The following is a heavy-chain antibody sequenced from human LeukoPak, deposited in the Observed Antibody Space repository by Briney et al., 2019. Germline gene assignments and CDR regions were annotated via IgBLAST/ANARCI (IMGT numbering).Heavy chain of an antibody. CDR2: IYTSGST. D-gene: IGHD3-9*01. CDR3: ATELYYDIFTGYVDDY. V-gene: IGHV4-61*02. Sequence: PSQTLSLTCTVSGGSIRSGSYDWRWIRQPAGKGVEWIERIYTSGSTNYNPSLNSRLTISVDTSKNQFSLKLSSVTAADTAVYYCATELYYDIFTGYVDDYWGQGTLVTVSS. CDR1: GGSIRSGSYD. J-gene: IGHJ4*02.